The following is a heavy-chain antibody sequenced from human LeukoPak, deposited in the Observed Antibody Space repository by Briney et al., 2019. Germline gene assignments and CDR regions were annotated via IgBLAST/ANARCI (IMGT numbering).Heavy chain of an antibody. V-gene: IGHV4-38-2*02. CDR1: GGSFSSGYY. J-gene: IGHJ4*02. CDR3: ARRPYYYDSSGYRDY. CDR2: IYHSGST. Sequence: SETLSLTCSVSGGSFSSGYYWGWIRQPPGKGLEWIGSIYHSGSTYYNPSLKSRVTISVDTSKNQFSLKLSSVTAADTAVYYCARRPYYYDSSGYRDYWGQGTLVTVSS. D-gene: IGHD3-22*01.